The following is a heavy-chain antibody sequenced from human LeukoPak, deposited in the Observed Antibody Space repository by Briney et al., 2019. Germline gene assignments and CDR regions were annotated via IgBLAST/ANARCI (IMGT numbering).Heavy chain of an antibody. CDR3: AREGGGGGLYFDN. V-gene: IGHV4-59*01. CDR1: GGSMSSYY. Sequence: SETLSLTCTVSGGSMSSYYWSWIRQPPGKGLEWIGYIYYSGSTDYNPSLKSRVTISVETSKKQFSLKLSSVTAADTAVYYCAREGGGGGLYFDNWGQGTLVTVSS. D-gene: IGHD2-15*01. CDR2: IYYSGST. J-gene: IGHJ4*02.